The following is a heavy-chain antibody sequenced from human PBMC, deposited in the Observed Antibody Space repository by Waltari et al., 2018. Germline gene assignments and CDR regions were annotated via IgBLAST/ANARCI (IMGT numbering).Heavy chain of an antibody. D-gene: IGHD3-10*01. CDR1: GGSISSYY. J-gene: IGHJ4*02. CDR2: IYSCGST. Sequence: QVQLQESGPGLVKPSETLSLTCTVSGGSISSYYWSWIRQPPGKGLEWIGYIYSCGSTNDNPSLKSRVIISVDTSKNQFSLKVRSMTAADTAVYYCARDRGYQDYWGQGTLVTVSS. V-gene: IGHV4-59*01. CDR3: ARDRGYQDY.